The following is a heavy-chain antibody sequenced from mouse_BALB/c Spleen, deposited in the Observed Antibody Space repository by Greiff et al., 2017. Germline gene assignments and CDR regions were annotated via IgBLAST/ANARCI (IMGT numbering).Heavy chain of an antibody. D-gene: IGHD1-1*02. CDR2: ISNGDGST. CDR1: GFTFSSYT. Sequence: EVKLVESGGGLVQPGGSLKLSCAASGFTFSSYTMSWVRQTPEKRLEWVAYISNGDGSTYYPDTVKGRFTISRDNAKNTLYLQMSSLKSEDTAMYYCARRGGLDYFDYWGQGTTLTVSS. J-gene: IGHJ2*01. V-gene: IGHV5-12-2*01. CDR3: ARRGGLDYFDY.